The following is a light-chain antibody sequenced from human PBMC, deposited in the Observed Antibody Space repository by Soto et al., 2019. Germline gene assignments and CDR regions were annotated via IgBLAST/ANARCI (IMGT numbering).Light chain of an antibody. V-gene: IGKV3-20*01. CDR3: QQYGSSPRT. J-gene: IGKJ1*01. CDR2: GAS. CDR1: RSVSSSY. Sequence: EIVLTQSPGTLSLSPGERGTLSCRARRSVSSSYLAWYQQKPGQAPRLLIYGASSRATGIPERFSGSGSGTDFTLTISRLEPEDFAVYYCQQYGSSPRTFGQGTMVDIK.